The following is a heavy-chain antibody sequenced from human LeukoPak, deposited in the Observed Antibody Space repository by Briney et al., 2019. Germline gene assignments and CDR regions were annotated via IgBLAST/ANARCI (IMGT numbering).Heavy chain of an antibody. V-gene: IGHV4-59*08. CDR1: GGSISSYY. D-gene: IGHD1-26*01. J-gene: IGHJ6*02. CDR3: ARHVVGATTSYYYGMDV. CDR2: IYYSGST. Sequence: SETLSLTCTVSGGSISSYYWSWIRQPPGKGLEWIGYIYYSGSTNYNPSLKSRVTISVDTSKNQFSLKLSSVTAADTAVYYCARHVVGATTSYYYGMDVWGQGTTVTVPS.